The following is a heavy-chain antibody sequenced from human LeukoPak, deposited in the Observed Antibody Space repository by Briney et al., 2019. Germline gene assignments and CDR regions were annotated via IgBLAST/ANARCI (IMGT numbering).Heavy chain of an antibody. Sequence: GGSLRLSCAASGFTFSSYGMSWVRQAPGKGLEWVSSITDSGGSTYYADSVKGRFTISRDNSKNTLYLQMNSLRAGDTAVYYCARGAYCGGDCYPPYHFDYWGQGTLVTVSS. D-gene: IGHD2-21*02. CDR3: ARGAYCGGDCYPPYHFDY. J-gene: IGHJ4*02. V-gene: IGHV3-23*01. CDR1: GFTFSSYG. CDR2: ITDSGGST.